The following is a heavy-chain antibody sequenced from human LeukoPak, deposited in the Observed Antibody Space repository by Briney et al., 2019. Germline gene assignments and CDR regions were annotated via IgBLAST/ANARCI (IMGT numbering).Heavy chain of an antibody. CDR3: ASGRSITMVRGVMSYYFDY. V-gene: IGHV1-69*04. J-gene: IGHJ4*02. CDR1: GGTFSSYA. CDR2: IIPILGIA. Sequence: SVKVSCKASGGTFSSYAISWVRQAPGQGLEWMGRIIPILGIANYAQKFQGRVTITADKSTSTAYMELSSLRSEDTAVYYCASGRSITMVRGVMSYYFDYWGQGTLVTVSS. D-gene: IGHD3-10*01.